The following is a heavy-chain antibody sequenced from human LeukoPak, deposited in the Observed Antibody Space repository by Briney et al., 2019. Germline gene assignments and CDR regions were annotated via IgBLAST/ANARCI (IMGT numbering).Heavy chain of an antibody. CDR1: GFTFSSYE. Sequence: GGSLRLSCAASGFTFSSYEMNWVRQAPGKGLEWVSYISSSGSTIYYADSVKGRFTISRDNSKNTLYLQMNSLRAEDTAVYYCAKGPWLAYPYYFDYWGQGTLVTVSS. D-gene: IGHD6-19*01. CDR3: AKGPWLAYPYYFDY. V-gene: IGHV3-48*03. CDR2: ISSSGSTI. J-gene: IGHJ4*02.